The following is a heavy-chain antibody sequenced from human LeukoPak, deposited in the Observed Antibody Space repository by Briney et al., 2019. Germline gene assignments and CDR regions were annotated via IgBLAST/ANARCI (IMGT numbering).Heavy chain of an antibody. CDR2: IKEDGSTK. D-gene: IGHD2-2*01. CDR1: GFNLGAFW. Sequence: GGSLRLSCAASGFNLGAFWMSWVRQAPGKGLEWVANIKEDGSTKFYVDSVKGRFTISRDNAKNSLYLQMNSLRAEDTAMYFCARDGGYCSGITCPGDLWGQGTLVTVST. V-gene: IGHV3-7*01. CDR3: ARDGGYCSGITCPGDL. J-gene: IGHJ4*02.